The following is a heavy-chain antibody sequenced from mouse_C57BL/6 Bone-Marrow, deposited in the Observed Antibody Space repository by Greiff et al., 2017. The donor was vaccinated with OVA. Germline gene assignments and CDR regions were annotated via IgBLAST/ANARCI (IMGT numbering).Heavy chain of an antibody. D-gene: IGHD1-1*01. J-gene: IGHJ3*01. CDR1: GYTFTSYW. CDR2: IYPGSGST. Sequence: VQLQQSGAELVKPGASVKMSCKASGYTFTSYWITWVKQRPGQGLEWIGDIYPGSGSTNYNEKFKSKATLTVDTSSSTAYMQLSSLTSEDSAVYYFARYYYGSSLAWFAYWGQGTLVTVSA. V-gene: IGHV1-55*01. CDR3: ARYYYGSSLAWFAY.